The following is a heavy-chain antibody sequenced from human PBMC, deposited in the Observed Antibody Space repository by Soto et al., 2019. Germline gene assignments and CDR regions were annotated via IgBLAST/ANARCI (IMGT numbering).Heavy chain of an antibody. J-gene: IGHJ5*02. CDR3: ARPHGGSSGWDNWFDP. V-gene: IGHV4-59*01. CDR2: IYYSGST. D-gene: IGHD6-25*01. CDR1: GGSISSYY. Sequence: QVQLQESGPGLVKPSETLSLTCTVSGGSISSYYWSWIRQPPGKGLEWIGYIYYSGSTNYNPSLKSRVTISVDTSKNQFSPKLSSVTAADTAVYYCARPHGGSSGWDNWFDPWGQGTLVTVSS.